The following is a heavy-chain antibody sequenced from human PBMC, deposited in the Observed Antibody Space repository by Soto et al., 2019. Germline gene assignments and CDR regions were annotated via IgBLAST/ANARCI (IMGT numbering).Heavy chain of an antibody. J-gene: IGHJ6*03. Sequence: GGSLRLSCAASGFTFSSYSMNWVRQAPGKGLEWVSYISSSSSTIYYADSVKGRFTISRDNAKNSLYLQMNSLRAEDTAVYYCARDPADFWSGYYTWTDNYMDVWGKGTTVTVSS. V-gene: IGHV3-48*01. D-gene: IGHD3-3*01. CDR1: GFTFSSYS. CDR3: ARDPADFWSGYYTWTDNYMDV. CDR2: ISSSSSTI.